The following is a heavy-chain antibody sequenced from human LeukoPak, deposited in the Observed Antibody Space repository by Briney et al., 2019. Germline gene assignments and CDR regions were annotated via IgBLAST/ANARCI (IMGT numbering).Heavy chain of an antibody. V-gene: IGHV3-73*01. D-gene: IGHD4-11*01. CDR3: TRHGTVTTQGTYYYMDV. CDR2: IRSKANSYAT. Sequence: PGGSLRLSCAASEFTFSGSAMHWVRQASGKGLEWVGRIRSKANSYATAYAASVKGRFTISRDDSKNTAYLQMNSLKTEDTAVYYCTRHGTVTTQGTYYYMDVWGKGTTVTVSS. CDR1: EFTFSGSA. J-gene: IGHJ6*03.